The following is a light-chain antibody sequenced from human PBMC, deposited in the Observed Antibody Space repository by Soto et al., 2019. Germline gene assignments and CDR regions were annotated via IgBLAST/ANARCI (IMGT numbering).Light chain of an antibody. CDR1: SSDVGGYSY. CDR3: ASYTPSSTYV. V-gene: IGLV2-14*01. CDR2: DVS. J-gene: IGLJ1*01. Sequence: QSALAQPASVSGSPGQSIAISCTGTSSDVGGYSYVSWYQQQPGKAPKLVISDVSNRPSGVSDRFSGSKSGNTASLTFSGLQTEDEADYYCASYTPSSTYVFGTGTKDTVL.